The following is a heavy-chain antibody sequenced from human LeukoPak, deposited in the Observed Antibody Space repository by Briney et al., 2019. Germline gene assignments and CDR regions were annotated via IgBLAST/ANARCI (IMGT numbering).Heavy chain of an antibody. V-gene: IGHV4-30-2*01. CDR3: ARDTRPPYDILTGLAGMGGWFDP. CDR2: IYHSGST. Sequence: SETLSLTCTVSGGSISSGGYYWSWIRQPPGKGLEWIGYIYHSGSTYYNPSLKSRVTISVDKSKNQFSLKLSSVTAADTAVYYCARDTRPPYDILTGLAGMGGWFDPWGQGTLVTVSS. J-gene: IGHJ5*02. CDR1: GGSISSGGYY. D-gene: IGHD3-9*01.